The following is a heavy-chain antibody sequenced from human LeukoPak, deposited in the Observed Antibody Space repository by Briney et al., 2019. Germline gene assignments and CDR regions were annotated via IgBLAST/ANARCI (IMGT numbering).Heavy chain of an antibody. J-gene: IGHJ4*02. V-gene: IGHV3-23*01. CDR2: ISGSGGST. D-gene: IGHD1-26*01. Sequence: HPGGSLRLSCAASGFTFSNAWMSWVRQAPGKGLEWVSAISGSGGSTYYADSVKGRFTISRDNAKNSLYLQMNSLRVEDTAVYYCASRIVGTPDYFDYWGQGTLVAVSS. CDR1: GFTFSNAW. CDR3: ASRIVGTPDYFDY.